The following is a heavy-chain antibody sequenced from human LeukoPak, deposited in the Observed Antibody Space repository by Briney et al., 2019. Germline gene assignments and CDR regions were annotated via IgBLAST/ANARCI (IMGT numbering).Heavy chain of an antibody. D-gene: IGHD3-22*01. CDR2: IYYSGST. J-gene: IGHJ4*02. CDR1: GFTFSNHGM. CDR3: ARDYYDSSGYYYFDY. V-gene: IGHV4-39*07. Sequence: PGGSLRLSCAASGFTFSNHGMNWVRQAPGKGLEWIGSIYYSGSTYYNPSLKSRVTISVDTSKNQFSLKLSSVTAADTAVYYCARDYYDSSGYYYFDYWGQGTLVTVSS.